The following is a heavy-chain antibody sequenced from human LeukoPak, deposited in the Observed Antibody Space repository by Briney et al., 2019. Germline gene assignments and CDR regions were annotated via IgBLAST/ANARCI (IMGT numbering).Heavy chain of an antibody. CDR2: INPNSGGT. V-gene: IGHV1-2*02. J-gene: IGHJ2*01. CDR3: ARGGRNWGSYWYFDL. Sequence: ASVKVSCKASGYTFTGYYMHWVRQAPGQGLEWMGWINPNSGGTNYAQKFQGRVTMTRDTSISTAYMELSRLRSEDTAVYYCARGGRNWGSYWYFDLWGRGTLVTVSS. CDR1: GYTFTGYY. D-gene: IGHD7-27*01.